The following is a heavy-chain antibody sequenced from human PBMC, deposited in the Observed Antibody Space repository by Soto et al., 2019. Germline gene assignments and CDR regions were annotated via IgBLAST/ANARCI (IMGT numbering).Heavy chain of an antibody. J-gene: IGHJ3*02. D-gene: IGHD3-22*01. V-gene: IGHV5-10-1*01. CDR2: IDPSDSYT. Sequence: GESLKISCKGSGYSFTSYWISWVRQMPGKGLEWMGRIDPSDSYTNYSPSFQGHVTISADKSISTAYLQWSSLKASDTAMYYCAGHPFYDSSGYDAFDIWGQGTMVTVSS. CDR3: AGHPFYDSSGYDAFDI. CDR1: GYSFTSYW.